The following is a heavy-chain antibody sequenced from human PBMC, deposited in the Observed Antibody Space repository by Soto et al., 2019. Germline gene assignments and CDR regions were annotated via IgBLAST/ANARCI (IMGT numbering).Heavy chain of an antibody. Sequence: ASVKVSCKASGYTFTSYYMHWVRQAPGQGLEWMGIINPSGGSTSYAQKFQGRVTMTRDTSTSTVYMELSSLRSEDTAVYYCATEDPNIVATSRYFDYWGQGTLVTAPQ. CDR3: ATEDPNIVATSRYFDY. V-gene: IGHV1-46*03. CDR1: GYTFTSYY. J-gene: IGHJ4*02. CDR2: INPSGGST. D-gene: IGHD5-12*01.